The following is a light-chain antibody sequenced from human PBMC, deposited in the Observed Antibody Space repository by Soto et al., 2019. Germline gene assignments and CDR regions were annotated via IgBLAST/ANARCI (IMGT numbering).Light chain of an antibody. CDR2: VAS. J-gene: IGKJ5*01. Sequence: EIVLTQSPATLSLSPGERASLYCRASQSVSSYLAWYQQKPGQAPRLLIYVASNRATGIPARFSGSGSGTDFTLTISSLEPEDFAVYYCQQRSNWPPAITFGQGTRLEIK. CDR3: QQRSNWPPAIT. CDR1: QSVSSY. V-gene: IGKV3-11*01.